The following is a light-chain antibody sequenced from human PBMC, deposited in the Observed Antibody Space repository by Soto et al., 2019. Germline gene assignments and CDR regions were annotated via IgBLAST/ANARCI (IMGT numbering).Light chain of an antibody. CDR3: QQYTHWPVWS. J-gene: IGKJ1*01. CDR2: GPP. Sequence: EIVLTQSPATLSVSPGERATLSCRASQSISSNLAWYQQKPGQAPRLLIYGPPTRATGVPARFSGSGSGTEFTLTISSLQSEDFAMYYCQQYTHWPVWSFGQGTKVEIK. V-gene: IGKV3-15*01. CDR1: QSISSN.